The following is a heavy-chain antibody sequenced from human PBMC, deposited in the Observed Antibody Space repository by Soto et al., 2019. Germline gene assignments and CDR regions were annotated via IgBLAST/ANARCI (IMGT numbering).Heavy chain of an antibody. CDR3: ARGESSGWNFDY. Sequence: SVKVSCKASGGTFSSYAISWVRQAPGQGLEWMGGIIPIFGTANYAQKFQGRVTITADESTSTAYMELSSLRSEDTAVYYCARGESSGWNFDYWGQGTLVTVSS. J-gene: IGHJ4*02. V-gene: IGHV1-69*13. CDR2: IIPIFGTA. CDR1: GGTFSSYA. D-gene: IGHD6-19*01.